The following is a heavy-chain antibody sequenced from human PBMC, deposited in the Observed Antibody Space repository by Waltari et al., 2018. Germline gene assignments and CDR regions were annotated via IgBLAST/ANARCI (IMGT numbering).Heavy chain of an antibody. Sequence: EVLLVESGGGLVQPGGSLSLSCAASGFTFSSYWMSWVRQAPGKGLEWVATIKQDGYEKYYVASVKGRFTISRDNAKNSLFLQMNSLTAEDTAMYYCARDLVDYWGQGTLVTVSS. J-gene: IGHJ4*02. CDR2: IKQDGYEK. V-gene: IGHV3-7*01. CDR3: ARDLVDY. CDR1: GFTFSSYW.